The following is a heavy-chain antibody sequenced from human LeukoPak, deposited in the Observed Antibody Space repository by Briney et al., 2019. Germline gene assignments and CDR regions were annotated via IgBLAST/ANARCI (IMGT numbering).Heavy chain of an antibody. CDR3: ARDPIDY. CDR1: GFTFSSYS. J-gene: IGHJ4*02. CDR2: ISSSSSYT. Sequence: GGSLRLSCAASGFTFSSYSMNWVRQAPGKGLEWVPSISSSSSYTYYADSVKGRFTISRDNAKNSLYLQMNSLRAEDTAVYYCARDPIDYWGQGTLVTVSS. V-gene: IGHV3-21*01.